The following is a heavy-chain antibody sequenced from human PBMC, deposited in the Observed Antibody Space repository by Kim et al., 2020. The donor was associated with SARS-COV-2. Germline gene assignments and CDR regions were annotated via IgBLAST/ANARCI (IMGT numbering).Heavy chain of an antibody. J-gene: IGHJ5*02. V-gene: IGHV3-23*01. CDR3: AKTEDCSSTSCTP. Sequence: YADSVKGRFTISRDNSKNTLYLQMNSLRAEDTAVYYCAKTEDCSSTSCTPWGQGTLVTVSS. D-gene: IGHD2-2*01.